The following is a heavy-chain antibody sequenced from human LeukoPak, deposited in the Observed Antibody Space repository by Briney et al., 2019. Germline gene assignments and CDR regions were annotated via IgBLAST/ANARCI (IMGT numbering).Heavy chain of an antibody. Sequence: SQTLSLTCTVSGGSISSGGYYWSWIRQPPGRGLEWIGYIYHSGSTNYNPSLKSRVTISVDTSKNQFSLKLSSVTAADTAVYYCARLGRLRDFDYWGQGTLVTVSS. D-gene: IGHD1-14*01. J-gene: IGHJ4*02. CDR1: GGSISSGGYY. V-gene: IGHV4-30-2*01. CDR2: IYHSGST. CDR3: ARLGRLRDFDY.